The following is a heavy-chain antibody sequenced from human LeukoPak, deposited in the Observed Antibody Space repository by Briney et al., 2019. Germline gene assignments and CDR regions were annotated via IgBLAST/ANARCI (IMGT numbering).Heavy chain of an antibody. D-gene: IGHD3-10*01. J-gene: IGHJ4*02. V-gene: IGHV4-59*01. CDR1: GGSINSFY. Sequence: SETLSLTCTVSGGSINSFYWSWIRQPPGKGLEWIGYIYYSGSTNYNPSLKSRVTISVDTSKNQFSLKLSSVTAADTAVYSCARARGSGSYYHDYWGQGTLVTVSS. CDR2: IYYSGST. CDR3: ARARGSGSYYHDY.